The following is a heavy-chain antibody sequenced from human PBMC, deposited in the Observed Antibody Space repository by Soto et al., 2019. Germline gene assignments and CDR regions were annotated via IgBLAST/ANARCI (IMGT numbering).Heavy chain of an antibody. CDR2: ISGSGGST. Sequence: GGSLRLWCAASGFTFSSYAMSWVRQAPGKGLEWVSAISGSGGSTYYADSVKGRFTISRDNSKNTLYLQMNSLRAEDTAVYYCASKGFFGVVASYYYYGMDVWGQGTTVTVSS. CDR3: ASKGFFGVVASYYYYGMDV. CDR1: GFTFSSYA. J-gene: IGHJ6*02. V-gene: IGHV3-23*01. D-gene: IGHD3-3*01.